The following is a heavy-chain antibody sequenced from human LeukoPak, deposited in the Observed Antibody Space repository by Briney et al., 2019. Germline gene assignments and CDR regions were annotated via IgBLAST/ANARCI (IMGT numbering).Heavy chain of an antibody. CDR2: IYYSGST. CDR1: GGSICSYY. D-gene: IGHD1-26*01. V-gene: IGHV4-59*01. J-gene: IGHJ4*02. Sequence: PSETLSLTCTVSGGSICSYYWRWRPQPPGKGLEWIGYIYYSGSTNYNPSLKSRVTISVDTSKNQFSLKLSSVTAADTAVYYCARSGEIVGANYFDYWGEGTLVTVSS. CDR3: ARSGEIVGANYFDY.